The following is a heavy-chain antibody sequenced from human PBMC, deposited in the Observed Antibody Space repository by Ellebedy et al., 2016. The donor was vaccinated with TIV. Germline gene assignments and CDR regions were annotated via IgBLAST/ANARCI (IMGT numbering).Heavy chain of an antibody. V-gene: IGHV3-21*01. CDR2: IGSSGDET. Sequence: PGGSLRLSCAVPGFAFRTYNMNWVRQAPGKGLEWVSYIGSSGDETHYIDSVEGRFIISRDNAKNTLYLQMKRLRDEDTAVYYCASGYNWNDEVLGHWGQGVLVTVSS. D-gene: IGHD1-20*01. CDR3: ASGYNWNDEVLGH. CDR1: GFAFRTYN. J-gene: IGHJ4*02.